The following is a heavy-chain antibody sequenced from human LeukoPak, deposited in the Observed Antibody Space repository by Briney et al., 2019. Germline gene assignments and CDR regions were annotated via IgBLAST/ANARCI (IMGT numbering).Heavy chain of an antibody. CDR1: GGSFSGYY. CDR2: INHSGST. J-gene: IGHJ4*02. CDR3: ARAAPNYYYGSGSYYSY. Sequence: ETLSLTCAVYGGSFSGYYWSWIRQPPGKGLEWIGEINHSGSTNYNPSLKSRVTISVDTSKNQFSLKLSSVTAADTAVYYCARAAPNYYYGSGSYYSYWGQGTLVTVSS. D-gene: IGHD3-10*01. V-gene: IGHV4-34*01.